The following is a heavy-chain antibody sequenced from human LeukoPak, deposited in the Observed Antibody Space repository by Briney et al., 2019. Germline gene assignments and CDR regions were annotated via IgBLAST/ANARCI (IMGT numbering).Heavy chain of an antibody. CDR3: ARPLDIVVVPAAMRGVEF. CDR1: GGSISSSSYY. D-gene: IGHD2-2*03. CDR2: YNYSGSI. Sequence: RASETLSLTCTVSGGSISSSSYYWGWIRQPPGKGLEGIGRYNYSGSIYYNPPLKRRVTIPVDTSKNQFSLKLSSVTAADTAVYSCARPLDIVVVPAAMRGVEFWGQGTLVTVSS. V-gene: IGHV4-39*01. J-gene: IGHJ4*02.